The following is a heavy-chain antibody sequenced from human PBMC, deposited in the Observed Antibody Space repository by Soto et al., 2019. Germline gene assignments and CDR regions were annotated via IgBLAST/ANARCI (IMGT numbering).Heavy chain of an antibody. Sequence: GGSLRLSCAASGFTFSSYGMHWVRQAPGKGLEWVAVISYDGSNKYYADSVKGRFTISRDNSKNTLYLQMNSLRAEDTAVYYCAKDLYSSSNYWGQGTLATVSS. D-gene: IGHD6-6*01. CDR3: AKDLYSSSNY. J-gene: IGHJ4*02. V-gene: IGHV3-30*18. CDR1: GFTFSSYG. CDR2: ISYDGSNK.